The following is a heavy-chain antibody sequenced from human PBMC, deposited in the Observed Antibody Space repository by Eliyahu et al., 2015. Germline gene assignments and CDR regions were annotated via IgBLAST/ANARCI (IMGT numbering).Heavy chain of an antibody. Sequence: EVQVVDSGGDLVRPGGSLXLSCTAXGFIXRKYAMSXXRQAPGKGLEWVADITGRGDSTTYRESVKGRFIISRDNSKNTVFLQMNSLRAEDTAIYYCAGNWRWGPGTLVTVSS. V-gene: IGHV3-23*04. CDR1: GFIXRKYA. CDR2: ITGRGDST. D-gene: IGHD2/OR15-2a*01. J-gene: IGHJ4*02. CDR3: AGNWR.